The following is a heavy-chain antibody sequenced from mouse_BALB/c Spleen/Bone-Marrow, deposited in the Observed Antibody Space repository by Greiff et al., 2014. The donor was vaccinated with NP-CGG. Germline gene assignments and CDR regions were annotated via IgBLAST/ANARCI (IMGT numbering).Heavy chain of an antibody. J-gene: IGHJ2*01. CDR3: ARYRLGTYFDF. Sequence: VQLKESGAELVKPGASVKLPCTASGFNIKDTYMHWVKQRPEQGLEWIGRIDPANGNAKYDPKFQGKATITADTSSNTAYLQLSSLTSEDTAVYYCARYRLGTYFDFWGQGTTLTVSS. V-gene: IGHV14-3*02. D-gene: IGHD2-14*01. CDR1: GFNIKDTY. CDR2: IDPANGNA.